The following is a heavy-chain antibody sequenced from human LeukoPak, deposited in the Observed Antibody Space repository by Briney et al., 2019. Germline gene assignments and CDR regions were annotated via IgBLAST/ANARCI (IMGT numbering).Heavy chain of an antibody. D-gene: IGHD1-26*01. CDR1: GFTFSNYA. CDR3: AKGALVGATLDYFDY. J-gene: IGHJ4*02. CDR2: ISGSGGST. V-gene: IGHV3-23*01. Sequence: GGSLRLSCAASGFTFSNYAMSWVRQAPGKGLEWVSAISGSGGSTYYADSVKGRLTISRDNSKNTLYLQMNRLRAEDTAVYYCAKGALVGATLDYFDYWGQGTLVTVSS.